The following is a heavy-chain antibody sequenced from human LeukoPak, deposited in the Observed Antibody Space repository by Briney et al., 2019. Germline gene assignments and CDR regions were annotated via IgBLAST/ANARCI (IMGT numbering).Heavy chain of an antibody. Sequence: SVKVSCKASGYTFTGYYMHWVRQAPGQGLEWMGWINPNSGGTNYAQKFQGRVTMTRDTSISTAYMELSRLRSDDTAVYYCARERGSNRGLDYWGQGTLVTVSS. J-gene: IGHJ4*02. CDR3: ARERGSNRGLDY. D-gene: IGHD1-14*01. CDR1: GYTFTGYY. CDR2: INPNSGGT. V-gene: IGHV1-2*02.